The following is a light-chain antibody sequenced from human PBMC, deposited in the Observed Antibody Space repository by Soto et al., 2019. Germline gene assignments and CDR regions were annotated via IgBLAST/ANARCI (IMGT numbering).Light chain of an antibody. CDR2: GAS. Sequence: EIVMTQSPATLSVSPGERATLSCRASQSVGSNLAWYQQKPGQAPRLLIHGASTRATGIPARFSGSGSGTEFTLTLSSLQSEDIAVYFCQQYNNWPPDRTFGQGTKVEIK. J-gene: IGKJ1*01. CDR3: QQYNNWPPDRT. V-gene: IGKV3-15*01. CDR1: QSVGSN.